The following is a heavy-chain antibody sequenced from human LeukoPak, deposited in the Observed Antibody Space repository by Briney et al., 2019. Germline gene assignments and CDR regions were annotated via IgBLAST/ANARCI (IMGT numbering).Heavy chain of an antibody. D-gene: IGHD4-17*01. CDR3: ARGGNDYGDSYFDY. Sequence: ASVKVSCKASGYTFTTYGISWVRQAPGQGLEWMGWISAYNGKTNYAQMLQGRVTVTTDTSTSTAYMELRSLRSDDTAVYYCARGGNDYGDSYFDYWGQGTLVTVSS. CDR1: GYTFTTYG. J-gene: IGHJ4*02. CDR2: ISAYNGKT. V-gene: IGHV1-18*01.